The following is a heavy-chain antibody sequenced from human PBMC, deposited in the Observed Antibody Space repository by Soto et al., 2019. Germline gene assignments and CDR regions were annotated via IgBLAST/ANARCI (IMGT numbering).Heavy chain of an antibody. CDR3: ATHTRWEQLRAFDI. D-gene: IGHD1-26*01. J-gene: IGHJ3*02. CDR2: ISGSSGRT. V-gene: IGHV3-23*01. CDR1: GFTFSSYA. Sequence: HPGGSLRLSCAASGFTFSSYAMTWVRRAPGKGLEGVSVISGSSGRTYYAGSVKGRFTISRDNSKNTLYLQMNSLRAEDTAVYYCATHTRWEQLRAFDIWGQGTMVTVSS.